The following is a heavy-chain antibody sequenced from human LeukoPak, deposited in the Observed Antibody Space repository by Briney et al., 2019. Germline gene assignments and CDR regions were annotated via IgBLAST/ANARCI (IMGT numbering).Heavy chain of an antibody. V-gene: IGHV3-48*01. J-gene: IGHJ6*02. CDR2: ISSSSSTI. D-gene: IGHD3-3*01. CDR3: ARDWRGFGVVLTYYYYYYGMDV. Sequence: TGGSLRLSCAASGFTFSSYSMNWVRQAPGKGLEWVSYISSSSSTIYYADSVKGRFTISRDNSKSTLYLQMNSLRAEDTAVYYCARDWRGFGVVLTYYYYYYGMDVWGQGTTVTVSS. CDR1: GFTFSSYS.